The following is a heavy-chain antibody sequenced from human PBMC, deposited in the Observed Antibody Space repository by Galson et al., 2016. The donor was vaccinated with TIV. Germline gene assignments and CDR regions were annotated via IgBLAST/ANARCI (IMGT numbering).Heavy chain of an antibody. V-gene: IGHV2-70*04. D-gene: IGHD3-22*01. CDR1: GFSLSTTGVR. Sequence: PALVKPTQTLTLTCSFSGFSLSTTGVRVNWIRQPPGKTLEWLARIDWDDDKFYSTFLKTRLTISKDTSKNQVVLTMTNMAPVDTATYFCVRADSSGYYYYFDDWGQGTLVTVSS. CDR3: VRADSSGYYYYFDD. CDR2: IDWDDDK. J-gene: IGHJ4*02.